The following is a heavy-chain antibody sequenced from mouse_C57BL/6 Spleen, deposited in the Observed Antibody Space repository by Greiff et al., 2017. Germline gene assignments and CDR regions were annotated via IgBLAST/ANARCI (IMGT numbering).Heavy chain of an antibody. CDR1: GYTFTSYW. D-gene: IGHD2-4*01. J-gene: IGHJ3*01. Sequence: QVQLQQPGTELVKPGASVKLSCKASGYTFTSYWMPWVKPRPGQGLEWIGNINPSTGGTNYNEKFKSKATLTVDKSSSTAYMQLSSLTTEDSAVYYCARCDYDDGAWFAYWGQGTLVTVSA. V-gene: IGHV1-53*01. CDR2: INPSTGGT. CDR3: ARCDYDDGAWFAY.